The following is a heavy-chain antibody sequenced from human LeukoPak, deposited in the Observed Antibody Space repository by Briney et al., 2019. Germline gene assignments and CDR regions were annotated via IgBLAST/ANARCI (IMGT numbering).Heavy chain of an antibody. J-gene: IGHJ4*02. V-gene: IGHV4-4*07. CDR1: GGSISNYY. CDR2: IYASGST. D-gene: IGHD3-10*01. Sequence: PSETLSLACSVSGGSISNYYWSWIRPPAGMGLEWIGRIYASGSTNYNPSLKSRVTMSVDTSNNQFSLNLSSVTAADTAVYYCARTSARGAQFDYWGQGTLVTVSS. CDR3: ARTSARGAQFDY.